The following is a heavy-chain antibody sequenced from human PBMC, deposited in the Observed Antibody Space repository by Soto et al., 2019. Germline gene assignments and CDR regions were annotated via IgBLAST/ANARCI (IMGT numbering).Heavy chain of an antibody. J-gene: IGHJ5*02. Sequence: EVQLLESGGGLVQPGGSLRLSCAASGFTFSSYAMSWVRQAPGKGLEWVSAISGSGGSTYYADSVKGRFTISRDNSKNTLYLQMNSLRAEDTAVYYCAGRTRRLRLGELSTTTWGQGTLVTVSS. CDR3: AGRTRRLRLGELSTTT. CDR1: GFTFSSYA. CDR2: ISGSGGST. D-gene: IGHD3-16*02. V-gene: IGHV3-23*01.